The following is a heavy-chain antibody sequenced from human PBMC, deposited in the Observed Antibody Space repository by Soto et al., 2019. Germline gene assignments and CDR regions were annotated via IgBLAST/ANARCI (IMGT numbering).Heavy chain of an antibody. D-gene: IGHD3-22*01. Sequence: GGSLRLSCVGSGFTFSSYGMHWVRQAPGRGLEWVAGISYDGRNKYYVDSVKGRFTISRDNSKNTLDLQMNSLRVEDTAVFYCAQDTYYHDTSGYYTFDYWGQGALVTVSS. J-gene: IGHJ4*02. V-gene: IGHV3-30*18. CDR3: AQDTYYHDTSGYYTFDY. CDR2: ISYDGRNK. CDR1: GFTFSSYG.